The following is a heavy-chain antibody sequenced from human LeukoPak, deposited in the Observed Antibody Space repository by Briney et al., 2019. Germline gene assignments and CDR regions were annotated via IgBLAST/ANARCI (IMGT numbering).Heavy chain of an antibody. CDR2: ISNSGTIM. V-gene: IGHV3-11*01. CDR3: AKGHTYGMI. Sequence: PGGSLRLSCAASGFIFSDFYMSSLRQTPGKGLEWVSHISNSGTIMDYADSVKGRFTISRDNAKDTLYLEMSSLGVDDTAVYYCAKGHTYGMIWGQGTPVTVSS. CDR1: GFIFSDFY. D-gene: IGHD5-18*01. J-gene: IGHJ4*02.